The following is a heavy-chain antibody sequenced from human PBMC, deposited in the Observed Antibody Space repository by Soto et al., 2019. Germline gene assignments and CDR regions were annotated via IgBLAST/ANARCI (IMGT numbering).Heavy chain of an antibody. J-gene: IGHJ5*02. D-gene: IGHD2-15*01. CDR1: GDSVSSNSAA. CDR2: TYYRSKWYN. CDR3: ARVRGEAGRLLPYNWFDP. V-gene: IGHV6-1*01. Sequence: SQTLSLTCAISGDSVSSNSAAWNWIRQSPSRGLEWLGRTYYRSKWYNDYAVSVKSRITINPDTSKNQFSLQLNSVTPEDTAVYYCARVRGEAGRLLPYNWFDPWGQGTLVTVSS.